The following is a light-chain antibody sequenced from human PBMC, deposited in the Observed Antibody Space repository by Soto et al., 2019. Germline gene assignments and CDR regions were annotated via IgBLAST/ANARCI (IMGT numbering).Light chain of an antibody. CDR2: DAS. CDR1: QSVTRY. V-gene: IGKV3-11*01. CDR3: QQRSNWSRT. J-gene: IGKJ4*01. Sequence: EIVLTQSPATLSLSPGERATLSCRTSQSVTRYLAWYQQKPGQAPRLLIYDASTRATGIPARFSGSGSGTDFTLTISSLEPEDFAVYYCQQRSNWSRTFGGGTKVDSK.